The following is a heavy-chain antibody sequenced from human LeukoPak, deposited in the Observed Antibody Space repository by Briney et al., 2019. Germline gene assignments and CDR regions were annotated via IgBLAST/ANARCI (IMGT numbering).Heavy chain of an antibody. D-gene: IGHD1-26*01. CDR1: GFTFSSYA. V-gene: IGHV3-23*01. CDR3: AKDRGANDAFDI. J-gene: IGHJ3*02. Sequence: PGGSLRLSCAASGFTFSSYAMSWVRQAPGKGLERVSAISGSGGSTYYADSVKGRFTISRDNSKNTLYLQMNSLRAEDTAVYYCAKDRGANDAFDIWGQGTMVTVSS. CDR2: ISGSGGST.